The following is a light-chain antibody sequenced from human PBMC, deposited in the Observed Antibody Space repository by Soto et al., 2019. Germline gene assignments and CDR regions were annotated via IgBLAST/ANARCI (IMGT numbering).Light chain of an antibody. J-gene: IGKJ5*01. CDR3: QKYGISRPVT. CDR2: DAC. V-gene: IGKV3-11*01. CDR1: QSVSRY. Sequence: EIVLPQSPATLSLSPGERATLSCRASQSVSRYLAWYQQKPGQAPRLLIYDACNRATGIPARFSGSGSGTDFTLTISRLEPEDFAVYHCQKYGISRPVTVGQGTRLEIK.